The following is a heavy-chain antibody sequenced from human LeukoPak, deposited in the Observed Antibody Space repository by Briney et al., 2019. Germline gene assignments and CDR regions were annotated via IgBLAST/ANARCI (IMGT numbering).Heavy chain of an antibody. J-gene: IGHJ5*02. CDR2: MNPNSGNT. D-gene: IGHD2-15*01. CDR1: GYTFTSYD. V-gene: IGHV1-8*01. CDR3: ARDSDMRHMGWFDP. Sequence: ASVKVSCKASGYTFTSYDINWVRQATGQGLEWVGWMNPNSGNTGYAQKFQGRVTMTRNTSISTAYMELSSLRSEDTAVYYCARDSDMRHMGWFDPWGQGTLVTVSS.